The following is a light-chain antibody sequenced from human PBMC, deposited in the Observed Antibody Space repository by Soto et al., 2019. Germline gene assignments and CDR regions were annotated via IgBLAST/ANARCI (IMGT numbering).Light chain of an antibody. J-gene: IGKJ1*01. CDR2: GAS. CDR1: QFISNS. Sequence: EIVMTQSPATLSVSPGERVTLSWRASQFISNSLAWYQQRPGQPPRLLIYGASTRAAGISARFSGSGSGTEFTLTISSLQSEDFAVYYCQQSSNWPRTFGQGTKVDIK. CDR3: QQSSNWPRT. V-gene: IGKV3-15*01.